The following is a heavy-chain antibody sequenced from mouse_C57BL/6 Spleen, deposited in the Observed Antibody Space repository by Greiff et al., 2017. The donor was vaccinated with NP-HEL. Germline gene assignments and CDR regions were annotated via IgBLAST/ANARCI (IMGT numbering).Heavy chain of an antibody. V-gene: IGHV1-82*01. CDR2: IYPGDGDT. D-gene: IGHD2-3*01. J-gene: IGHJ2*01. CDR1: GYAFSSSW. Sequence: QVQLQQSGPELVKPGASVKISCKASGYAFSSSWMNWVKQRPGKGLEWIGRIYPGDGDTNYNGKFKGKATLTADKSSSTAYMQLSSLTSEDSAVYFCASIYDGYYENYWGQGTTLTVSS. CDR3: ASIYDGYYENY.